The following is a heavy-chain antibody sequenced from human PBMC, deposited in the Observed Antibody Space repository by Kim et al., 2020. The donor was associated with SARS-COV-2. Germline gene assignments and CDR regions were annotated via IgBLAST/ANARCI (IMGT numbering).Heavy chain of an antibody. V-gene: IGHV4-59*01. J-gene: IGHJ3*02. CDR2: RHYSCRA. D-gene: IGHD3-10*01. CDR3: ESFQHGSGSSLDTFDI. CDR1: GGSLSPYY. Sequence: SETLSLTCTVSGGSLSPYYWSWIRQPPGQGLEWMGYRHYSCRANYSSSLKIRVAISVDPSKNHFSLTLTSVTAADTAKYFCESFQHGSGSSLDTFDIWG.